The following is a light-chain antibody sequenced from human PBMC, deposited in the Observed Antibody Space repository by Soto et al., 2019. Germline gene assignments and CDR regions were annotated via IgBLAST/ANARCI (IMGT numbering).Light chain of an antibody. CDR2: DVN. CDR1: SSDIGAYNF. Sequence: QSALTQPASVSGSPGQSITISCTGTSSDIGAYNFVSWYQQHPGKAPKLMLYDVNIRPSGVSNRFSGSKSGNTASLTISGLQAEDEADDYCTSWTTSTTMIFGGGTKLTV. J-gene: IGLJ2*01. CDR3: TSWTTSTTMI. V-gene: IGLV2-14*03.